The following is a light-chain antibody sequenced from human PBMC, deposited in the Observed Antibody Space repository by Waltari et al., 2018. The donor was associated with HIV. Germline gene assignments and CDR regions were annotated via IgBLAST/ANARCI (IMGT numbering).Light chain of an antibody. CDR3: MQALQTPQT. CDR1: QGLLHTNGYNY. V-gene: IGKV2-28*01. J-gene: IGKJ1*01. Sequence: DIVLTQSPLSLPVTPGAPASISCRSSQGLLHTNGYNYLDWYLQKPGQSPQLLIYLGSNRASGVPDRLSGSGSGTDFTRKISIVEAEDVVVYYCMQALQTPQTFGQGTKVEIK. CDR2: LGS.